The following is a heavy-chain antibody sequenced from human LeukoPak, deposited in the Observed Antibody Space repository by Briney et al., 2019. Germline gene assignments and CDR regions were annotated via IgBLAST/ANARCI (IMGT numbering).Heavy chain of an antibody. V-gene: IGHV3-48*02. D-gene: IGHD3-10*01. Sequence: GGSLRLSCAASGFTLSSYSMNWVRQAPGKGLEWVSYISSSSGTIYYADSVKGRFTISRDNAKNSLYLQMNSLRDEDTAVYYSARGGYYGSGSYQFDYWGPGTLVTVSS. CDR3: ARGGYYGSGSYQFDY. CDR1: GFTLSSYS. J-gene: IGHJ4*02. CDR2: ISSSSGTI.